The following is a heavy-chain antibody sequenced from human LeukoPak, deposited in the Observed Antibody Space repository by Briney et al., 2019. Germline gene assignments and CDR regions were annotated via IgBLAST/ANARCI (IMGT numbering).Heavy chain of an antibody. CDR3: ARGRYCSSTSCYAGALGDAFDI. Sequence: SETLSLTCAVYGGSFSGYYWSWIRQPPGKGLEWIGEINHSGSTNYNPSLKSRVTISVDTSKNQFSLKLSSVTAADTAVYYCARGRYCSSTSCYAGALGDAFDIWGQGTMVTVS. CDR2: INHSGST. D-gene: IGHD2-2*01. J-gene: IGHJ3*02. CDR1: GGSFSGYY. V-gene: IGHV4-34*01.